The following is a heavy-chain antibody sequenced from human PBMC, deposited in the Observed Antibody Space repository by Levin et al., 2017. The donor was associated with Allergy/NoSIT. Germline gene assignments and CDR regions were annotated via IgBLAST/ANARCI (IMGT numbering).Heavy chain of an antibody. J-gene: IGHJ5*02. Sequence: SETLSLTCTVSGGSISSNNYYWGWIRQPPGKGLEWIGSISYTGTTYYNPSLKSRVTISVDTSKNHFSLKLSSVTAADTAVYYCARRVKAIVGASGGVDPWGQGTLVTVSS. CDR1: GGSISSNNYY. V-gene: IGHV4-39*02. D-gene: IGHD1-26*01. CDR3: ARRVKAIVGASGGVDP. CDR2: ISYTGTT.